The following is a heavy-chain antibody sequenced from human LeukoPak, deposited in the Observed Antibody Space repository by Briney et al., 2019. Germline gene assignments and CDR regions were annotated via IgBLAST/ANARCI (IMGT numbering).Heavy chain of an antibody. V-gene: IGHV3-7*01. D-gene: IGHD2-2*01. J-gene: IGHJ4*02. CDR3: AKDGDGVSVMPFDY. CDR2: IKQDGSEK. Sequence: GGSLRLSCAASGFTFTNYWMSWVRQAPGKGLEWVANIKQDGSEKHYLDSVKGRFTISRDNAKSSLYLQMNILRAEDTAIYYCAKDGDGVSVMPFDYWGQGTLVTVPS. CDR1: GFTFTNYW.